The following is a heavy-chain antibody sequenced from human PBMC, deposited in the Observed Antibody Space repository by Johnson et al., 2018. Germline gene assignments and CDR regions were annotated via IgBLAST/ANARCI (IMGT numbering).Heavy chain of an antibody. V-gene: IGHV3-43*01. CDR2: ISWDGGST. Sequence: VQLVESGGGVVQPGGSLRLSCAASGFTFDDYTLHWVRQAPGKGLEWVSLISWDGGSTYCADSVKGQLTNSRNNSKNSLYLQMNSLRTDSTALYYCANDMWAGGCYYGMDVWGQGATVTVAS. CDR3: ANDMWAGGCYYGMDV. CDR1: GFTFDDYT. D-gene: IGHD2-15*01. J-gene: IGHJ6*02.